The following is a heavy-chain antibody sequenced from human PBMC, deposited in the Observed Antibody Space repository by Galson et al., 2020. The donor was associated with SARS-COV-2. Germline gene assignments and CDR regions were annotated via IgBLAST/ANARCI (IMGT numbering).Heavy chain of an antibody. V-gene: IGHV3-9*01. CDR1: GFTFDDYA. CDR2: ISWNCGSI. CDR3: AKDMSYFYGMDV. Sequence: SLKISCAASGFTFDDYAMHWVRQAPGKGLEWVPGISWNCGSIGYADSVKGQFTISRDNAKNSLYLQMNSPRAEDTALYYCAKDMSYFYGMDVWGQGTTVTVSS. J-gene: IGHJ6*02.